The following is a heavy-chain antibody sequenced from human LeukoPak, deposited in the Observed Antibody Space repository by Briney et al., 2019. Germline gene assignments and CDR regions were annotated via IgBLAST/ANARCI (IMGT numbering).Heavy chain of an antibody. V-gene: IGHV3-15*01. CDR1: GFTLSNAW. Sequence: GGSLRLSCAASGFTLSNAWMSWVRQAPGKGLEWVGRINSKTDGGSSDYAAPVKGRFTISRDDSKNTLYLQMNSLKTEDTAVYYCEAILVSAYYYMDVWGKGTTVTVSS. CDR3: EAILVSAYYYMDV. J-gene: IGHJ6*03. CDR2: INSKTDGGSS. D-gene: IGHD3-3*01.